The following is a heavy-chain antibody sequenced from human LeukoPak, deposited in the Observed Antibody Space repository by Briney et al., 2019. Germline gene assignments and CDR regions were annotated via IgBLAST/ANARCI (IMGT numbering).Heavy chain of an antibody. CDR1: GFTFSDYY. Sequence: GGSLRLSCAASGFTFSDYYMTWIRQAPGKGLEWVSYISSGTTPYYADSVKGRFTISRDNAGNSLYLQMSSLRAEDTAVYYCARRAASGRYFDYWGQGTPVTVSS. J-gene: IGHJ4*02. CDR3: ARRAASGRYFDY. V-gene: IGHV3-11*01. CDR2: ISSGTTP. D-gene: IGHD6-13*01.